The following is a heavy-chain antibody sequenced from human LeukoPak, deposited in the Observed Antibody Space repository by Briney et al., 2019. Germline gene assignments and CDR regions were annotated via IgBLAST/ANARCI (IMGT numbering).Heavy chain of an antibody. CDR1: GFTFSSYG. Sequence: PGGSLRLSCAASGFTFSSYGMHWVRQAPGKGLEWVAVIWYDGSNKYYADSVKGRFTISRDNSKNTLYLQMNSLRAEDTAVYYCAREHNHYYDSSGYPDYWGQGTLVTVSS. CDR3: AREHNHYYDSSGYPDY. CDR2: IWYDGSNK. D-gene: IGHD3-22*01. V-gene: IGHV3-33*01. J-gene: IGHJ4*02.